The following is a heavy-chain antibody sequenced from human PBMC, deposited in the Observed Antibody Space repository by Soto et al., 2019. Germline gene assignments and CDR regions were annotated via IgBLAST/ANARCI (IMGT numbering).Heavy chain of an antibody. J-gene: IGHJ6*04. V-gene: IGHV3-48*01. D-gene: IGHD3-9*01. CDR3: ARDSTYDILSGPGAYFMAV. CDR1: GFTFTSYS. Sequence: PGGSLRLSCAASGFTFTSYSMNWVRQAPGKGLEWISYISSSGTIYYADSVKGRFTISRDNAKSSLDLQMKSLRAEDTAVYYCARDSTYDILSGPGAYFMAVWGKGTSDTVSS. CDR2: ISSSGTI.